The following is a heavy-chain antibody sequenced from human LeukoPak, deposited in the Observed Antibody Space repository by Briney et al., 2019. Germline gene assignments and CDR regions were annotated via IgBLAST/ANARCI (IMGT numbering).Heavy chain of an antibody. CDR3: ARDKDTSGWFGLDY. J-gene: IGHJ4*02. V-gene: IGHV3-21*01. CDR1: GFIFSNYN. D-gene: IGHD6-19*01. CDR2: ITSSSSYK. Sequence: PGGSLRLSCAASGFIFSNYNMNWVRQAPGTGLQWVSSITSSSSYKYYADSVKGRFTISRDNAKNSVYLQMNSLRAEDTAVYYCARDKDTSGWFGLDYWGQGTLVTVSS.